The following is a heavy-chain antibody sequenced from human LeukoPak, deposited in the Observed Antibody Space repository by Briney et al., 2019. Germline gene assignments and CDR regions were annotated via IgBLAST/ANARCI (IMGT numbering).Heavy chain of an antibody. J-gene: IGHJ6*02. CDR3: ARDHTETSSLNFRNYYYYGMDI. Sequence: SETLSLTCTVSGGSISSYYWSWIRQPPGKGLEWIGYIYYSGSTNYNPSLRSRVTISVDTSKNQFSLKLSSVTAADTAIYYCARDHTETSSLNFRNYYYYGMDIWGQGTTVIVSS. D-gene: IGHD4-11*01. CDR1: GGSISSYY. V-gene: IGHV4-59*12. CDR2: IYYSGST.